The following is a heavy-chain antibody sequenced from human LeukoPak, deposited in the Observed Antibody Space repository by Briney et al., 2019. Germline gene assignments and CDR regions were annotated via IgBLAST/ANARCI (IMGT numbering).Heavy chain of an antibody. Sequence: GESLKISCQGSGCLFTSYWLGLVREMPGKGLECKGIIHPGDSETRYSPSFQGQVTISADKSISTAYLQWSGLKASDTAMYYCARRLGATQPYFDFWGQGALVTVSS. CDR3: ARRLGATQPYFDF. CDR1: GCLFTSYW. CDR2: IHPGDSET. V-gene: IGHV5-51*01. J-gene: IGHJ4*02. D-gene: IGHD1-26*01.